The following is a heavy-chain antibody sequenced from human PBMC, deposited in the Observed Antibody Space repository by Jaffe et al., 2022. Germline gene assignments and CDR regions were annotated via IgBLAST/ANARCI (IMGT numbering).Heavy chain of an antibody. D-gene: IGHD3-3*01. J-gene: IGHJ3*02. CDR3: ARDRSGTEITETPRTYYDFWSGYSAVGAFDI. CDR2: IYYSGST. V-gene: IGHV4-61*01. CDR1: GGSVSSGSYY. Sequence: QVQLQESGPGLVKPSETLSLTCTVSGGSVSSGSYYWSWIRQPPGKGLEWIGYIYYSGSTNYNPSLKSRVTISVDTSKNQFSLKLSSVTAADTAVYYCARDRSGTEITETPRTYYDFWSGYSAVGAFDIWGQGTMVTVSS.